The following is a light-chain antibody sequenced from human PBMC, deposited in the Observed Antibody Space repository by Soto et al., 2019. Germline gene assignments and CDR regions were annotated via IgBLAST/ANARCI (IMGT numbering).Light chain of an antibody. CDR2: AAS. Sequence: AIQVTQSPSSLSASVGDRVTITCRASQGIGNDLGWYQQKPGKAPKLLIHAASTLQSGVPSRFSGSGSGTDFTLTISSLQPEDFATYYCLQDYNYPRTFGQGTKVDIK. V-gene: IGKV1-6*01. J-gene: IGKJ1*01. CDR3: LQDYNYPRT. CDR1: QGIGND.